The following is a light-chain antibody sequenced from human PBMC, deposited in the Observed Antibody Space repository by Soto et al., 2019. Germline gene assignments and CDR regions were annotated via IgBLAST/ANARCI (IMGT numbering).Light chain of an antibody. Sequence: DIVMTQSPDSLAVSLGERATINCKSSQSVLYSSNNKNYLAWYQQKPGQPPKLLIYWASTRESGVPDRFSGSGSGTDFTLTISSRQAEDVAVYYCQQYYSTPITFGGGNKVELK. V-gene: IGKV4-1*01. CDR3: QQYYSTPIT. CDR1: QSVLYSSNNKNY. J-gene: IGKJ4*01. CDR2: WAS.